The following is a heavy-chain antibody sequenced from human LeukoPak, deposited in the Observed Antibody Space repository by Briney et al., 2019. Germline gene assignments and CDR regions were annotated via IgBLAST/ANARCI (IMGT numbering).Heavy chain of an antibody. CDR2: MSPNSGNT. CDR1: GYTFTNYD. J-gene: IGHJ4*02. CDR3: VGGAPNWGFDF. D-gene: IGHD7-27*01. V-gene: IGHV1-8*01. Sequence: ASVKVFCRSSGYTFTNYDINGVRQAAGQGCEWMGWMSPNSGNTGYAQKFQGRVTMTRDTSIGTAYMELSSLRSEDTAVYYCVGGAPNWGFDFWGQGTLVTVSS.